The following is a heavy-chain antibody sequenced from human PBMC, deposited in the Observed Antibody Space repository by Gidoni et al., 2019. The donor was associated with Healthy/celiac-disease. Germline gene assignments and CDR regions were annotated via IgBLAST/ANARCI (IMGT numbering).Heavy chain of an antibody. J-gene: IGHJ4*02. Sequence: VQRLESVGGWLQPGGSLRLSCAASGLTFSSDAMSWVGQAPGKGLGWVSAISGGGGSTYYADSVKGRFTISRDNSKNTLYLQMNSLRAEDTAVYYCAIVLTYCSSTSCYFPWIWGQGTLVTVSS. CDR1: GLTFSSDA. CDR2: ISGGGGST. D-gene: IGHD2-2*01. CDR3: AIVLTYCSSTSCYFPWI. V-gene: IGHV3-23*01.